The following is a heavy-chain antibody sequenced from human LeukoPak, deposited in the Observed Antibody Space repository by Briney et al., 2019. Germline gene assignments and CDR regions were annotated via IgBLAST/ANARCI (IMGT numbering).Heavy chain of an antibody. D-gene: IGHD7-27*01. CDR2: IHPTTGVT. J-gene: IGHJ4*02. Sequence: GASVSLSCKASGYSFTDHYLHWLRQAPGQGLEWMAWIHPTTGVTTYPERFQGRLSLTRDTSISTLYMELNSLTSDDTAVYYCARDHNWGPDYWGQGTLVSVSS. V-gene: IGHV1-2*02. CDR1: GYSFTDHY. CDR3: ARDHNWGPDY.